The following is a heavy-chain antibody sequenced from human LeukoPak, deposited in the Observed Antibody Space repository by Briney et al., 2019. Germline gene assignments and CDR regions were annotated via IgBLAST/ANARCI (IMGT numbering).Heavy chain of an antibody. D-gene: IGHD3-16*01. CDR3: ARQARGGPPDAFDI. CDR1: GGSFSGYY. V-gene: IGHV4-34*01. CDR2: INHSGST. Sequence: SETLSLTCAVYGGSFSGYYWSWLRQPPGKGLEWIGEINHSGSTNYNPSLKSRVTISVDTSKNQFSLKLSSVTAADTAVYYCARQARGGPPDAFDIWGQGTMVTVSS. J-gene: IGHJ3*02.